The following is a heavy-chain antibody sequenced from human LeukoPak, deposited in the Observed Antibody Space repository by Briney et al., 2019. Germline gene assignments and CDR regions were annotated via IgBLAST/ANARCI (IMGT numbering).Heavy chain of an antibody. CDR3: ARDPNRYYYDSSGYPYFDY. D-gene: IGHD3-22*01. Sequence: GGSLRLSCAASGFTFSSYAMHWVRQAPGKGLEWVAVISYYGSNKYYADSVKGRFTISRDNSKNTLYLQMNSLRAEDTAVYYCARDPNRYYYDSSGYPYFDYWGQGTLVTVSS. CDR1: GFTFSSYA. V-gene: IGHV3-30-3*01. J-gene: IGHJ4*02. CDR2: ISYYGSNK.